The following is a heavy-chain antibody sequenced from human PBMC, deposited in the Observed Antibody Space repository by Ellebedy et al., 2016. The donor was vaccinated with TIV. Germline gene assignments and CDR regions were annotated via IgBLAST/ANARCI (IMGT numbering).Heavy chain of an antibody. D-gene: IGHD3-22*01. Sequence: AASVKVSCKVFGYTLTELSIHWVRHAPGKGLEWMGGFDTEDGETIYAQKFTGIVTMTEEPSTDTAYMELSSLRSEDTAVYYCAVTMIVVGGDAFDIWGQGTLVTVSS. CDR2: FDTEDGET. V-gene: IGHV1-24*01. J-gene: IGHJ3*02. CDR3: AVTMIVVGGDAFDI. CDR1: GYTLTELS.